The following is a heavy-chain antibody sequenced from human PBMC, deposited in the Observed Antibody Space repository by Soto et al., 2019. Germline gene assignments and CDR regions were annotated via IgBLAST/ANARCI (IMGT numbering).Heavy chain of an antibody. Sequence: QVQLQESGPGLVKPSQTLSLTCTVSGGSISSGGYYWSWIRQHPGKGLEWIGYIYYSGSTYYNPSRKSRVTISLYTSKNQFSLKLSSVTAADTAVYYCARGYYDILTGYYGTYNWFDHWGQGTLVTVSS. CDR3: ARGYYDILTGYYGTYNWFDH. CDR2: IYYSGST. V-gene: IGHV4-31*03. J-gene: IGHJ5*02. D-gene: IGHD3-9*01. CDR1: GGSISSGGYY.